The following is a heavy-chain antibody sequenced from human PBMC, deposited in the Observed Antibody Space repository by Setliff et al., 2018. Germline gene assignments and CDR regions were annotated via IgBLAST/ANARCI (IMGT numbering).Heavy chain of an antibody. CDR2: IYTSWST. D-gene: IGHD6-25*01. V-gene: IGHV4-61*09. CDR3: ARMSGLLYMDV. Sequence: PSETLSLTCTVSGDSISSRTYYWSWIRQPAGKGLEWIGHIYTSWSTIYNPSLKSRLTISLDTSKNQFSLTLSSVTAADTAVYYCARMSGLLYMDVWGKGTTVTVSS. J-gene: IGHJ6*03. CDR1: GDSISSRTYY.